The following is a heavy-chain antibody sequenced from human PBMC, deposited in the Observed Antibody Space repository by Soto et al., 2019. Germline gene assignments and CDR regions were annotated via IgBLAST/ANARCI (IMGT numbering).Heavy chain of an antibody. CDR3: ARDTPHYYDSSGPRDYYYYGMDV. CDR1: GGSISSGGYY. CDR2: IYYSGST. J-gene: IGHJ6*02. Sequence: QVQLQESGPGLVKPSQTLSLTCTVSGGSISSGGYYWSWIRQHPGKGLEWIGYIYYSGSTYYNPSLKSRVTISEDTSKNQFSLKLSSVTAADTAVYYCARDTPHYYDSSGPRDYYYYGMDVWGQGTTVTVSS. D-gene: IGHD3-22*01. V-gene: IGHV4-31*03.